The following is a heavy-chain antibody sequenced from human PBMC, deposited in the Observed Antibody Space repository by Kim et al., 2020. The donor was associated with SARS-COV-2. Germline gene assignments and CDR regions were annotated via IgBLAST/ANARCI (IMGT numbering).Heavy chain of an antibody. D-gene: IGHD3-10*01. J-gene: IGHJ4*02. V-gene: IGHV3-33*06. Sequence: KYYAGSVKGRFTLSRYNSKNTLYLQMNSLRAEDTAVYYCAKERHYGSGIDYWGQGTLVTVSS. CDR2: K. CDR3: AKERHYGSGIDY.